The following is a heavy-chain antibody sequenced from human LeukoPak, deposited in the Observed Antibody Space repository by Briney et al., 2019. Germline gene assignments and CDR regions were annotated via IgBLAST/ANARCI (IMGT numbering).Heavy chain of an antibody. CDR1: GYTFTSYG. V-gene: IGHV1-18*01. Sequence: GASAKVSCKTSGYTFTSYGISWVRLAPGQGLEWMGWISGYNGNTNYAQKLQGRVTMTTDTSTSTAYMELRSLRSDDTAVYYCARDGNGHSDYWGQGTLVTVSS. CDR3: ARDGNGHSDY. J-gene: IGHJ4*02. CDR2: ISGYNGNT.